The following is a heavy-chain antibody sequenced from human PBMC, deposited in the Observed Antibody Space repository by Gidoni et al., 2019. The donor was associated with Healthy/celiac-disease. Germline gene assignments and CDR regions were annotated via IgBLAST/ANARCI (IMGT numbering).Heavy chain of an antibody. D-gene: IGHD3-10*01. V-gene: IGHV3-30-3*01. CDR2: ISYDGSNK. Sequence: KGLEWVAVISYDGSNKYYADSVKGRFTISRDNSKNTLYLQMNSLRAEDTAVYYCAREVGELLFRGFDYWGQGTLVTVSS. CDR3: AREVGELLFRGFDY. J-gene: IGHJ4*02.